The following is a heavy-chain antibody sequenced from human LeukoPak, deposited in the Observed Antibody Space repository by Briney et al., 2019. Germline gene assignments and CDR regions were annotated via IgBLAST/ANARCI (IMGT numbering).Heavy chain of an antibody. V-gene: IGHV3-74*01. Sequence: PGGSLRLSCAASGFTFSNYWMDWVRQAPGKGLVWVSRINRDGSSRNYADSGKGRFTISRDNAKNTLYLQMNSLRAEDTAVYYCVSASSHRIAAGGDYWGQGTLVTVSS. J-gene: IGHJ4*02. D-gene: IGHD6-13*01. CDR1: GFTFSNYW. CDR3: VSASSHRIAAGGDY. CDR2: INRDGSSR.